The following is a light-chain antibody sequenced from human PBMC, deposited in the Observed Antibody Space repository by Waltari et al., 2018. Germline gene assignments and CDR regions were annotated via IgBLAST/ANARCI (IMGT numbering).Light chain of an antibody. J-gene: IGKJ1*01. V-gene: IGKV3-15*01. CDR1: QRVSSS. Sequence: EILMTQSPATLSVSPGERATLSCRAGQRVSSSLAWYQQKPGQAPKLLIYDASTRATGIPARFSGSGAGTEFTLTISSMQSEDFAVYYCQQYSNWPGTFGQGTKVEIQ. CDR2: DAS. CDR3: QQYSNWPGT.